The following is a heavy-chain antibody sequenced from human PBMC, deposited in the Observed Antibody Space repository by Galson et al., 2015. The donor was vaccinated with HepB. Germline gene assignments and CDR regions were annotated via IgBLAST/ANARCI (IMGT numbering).Heavy chain of an antibody. CDR1: GYTFTSHA. CDR2: INTNTGNP. J-gene: IGHJ1*01. D-gene: IGHD2-2*01. CDR3: ATPPDQVVPAAMLHFQH. V-gene: IGHV7-4-1*02. Sequence: SVKVSCKASGYTFTSHAINRVRQASGQGLEWMGWINTNTGNPTYAQGFTGRFVFSLDTSVSTAYLQISSLKAEDTAVYYCATPPDQVVPAAMLHFQHWGQGTLVTVSS.